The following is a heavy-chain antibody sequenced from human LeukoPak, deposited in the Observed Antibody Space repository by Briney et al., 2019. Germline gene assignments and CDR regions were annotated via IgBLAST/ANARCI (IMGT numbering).Heavy chain of an antibody. CDR1: GFTFSSYS. CDR2: ISSSSSYI. CDR3: ASGHSYYYDSSGYYY. Sequence: GSLRLSCAASGFTFSSYSMNWVRQAPGKGLEWVSSISSSSSYIYYADSVKGRFTISRDNAKNSLYLQMNSLRAEDTAVYYCASGHSYYYDSSGYYYVGQGTLVTVSP. V-gene: IGHV3-21*01. D-gene: IGHD3-22*01. J-gene: IGHJ4*02.